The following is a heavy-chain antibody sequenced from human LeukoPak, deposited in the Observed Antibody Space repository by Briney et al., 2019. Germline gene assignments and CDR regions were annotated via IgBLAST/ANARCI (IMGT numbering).Heavy chain of an antibody. V-gene: IGHV4-38-2*02. J-gene: IGHJ5*02. CDR1: GFSISSTYC. CDR2: ICHSGNT. D-gene: IGHD3-10*01. Sequence: SETLSLTCSVSGFSISSTYCWGWVRQPPGQGLEWIGNICHSGNTYYNPSLKSRVSMSLDMSKDQLSLKLISVSAADTAVYYCARVCCYYDSGSSPNWLDPWGQGTLVTVSS. CDR3: ARVCCYYDSGSSPNWLDP.